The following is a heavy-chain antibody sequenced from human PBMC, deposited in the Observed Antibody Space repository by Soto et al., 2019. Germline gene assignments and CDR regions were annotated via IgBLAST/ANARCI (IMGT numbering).Heavy chain of an antibody. CDR1: WYTFTSYD. D-gene: IGHD2-2*01. CDR3: ARTLGYCISTSCYYYYGMDV. Sequence: ASVKVSCKASWYTFTSYDISWVRQAPGRGLEWMGWISAYNGNTNYAQKLQGRVTMTTDTSTSTAYMELRSLRSDDTAVYYCARTLGYCISTSCYYYYGMDVWGQGTTVTVSS. J-gene: IGHJ6*02. V-gene: IGHV1-18*01. CDR2: ISAYNGNT.